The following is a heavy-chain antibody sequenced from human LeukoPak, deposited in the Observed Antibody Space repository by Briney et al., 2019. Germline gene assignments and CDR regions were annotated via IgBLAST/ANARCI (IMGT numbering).Heavy chain of an antibody. Sequence: SETLSLTCTVSGGSISSYYWSWIRQPPGKGLEWIGYIYYSGSTNYNPSLKSRVTISVDTSKNQFSLKLSSVTAADTAVYYCARAGHYSSIGGVIVDFDYWGQGTLVTVSS. CDR2: IYYSGST. V-gene: IGHV4-59*01. CDR3: ARAGHYSSIGGVIVDFDY. J-gene: IGHJ4*02. D-gene: IGHD3-16*02. CDR1: GGSISSYY.